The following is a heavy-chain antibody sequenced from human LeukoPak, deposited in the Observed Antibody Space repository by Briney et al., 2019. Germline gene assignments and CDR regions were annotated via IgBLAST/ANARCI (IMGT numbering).Heavy chain of an antibody. V-gene: IGHV3-7*03. CDR3: AGAAVGDIDP. D-gene: IGHD4-23*01. J-gene: IGHJ5*02. CDR2: INEAGNGK. CDR1: GLNFGSYW. Sequence: GGSLRLSCAASGLNFGSYWMNWVRQAPGIGLQWVANINEAGNGKYYADSVRGRFTISRDNAKSSLYLQMNSLRAEDTAVYYCAGAAVGDIDPWGEGTLVTVSS.